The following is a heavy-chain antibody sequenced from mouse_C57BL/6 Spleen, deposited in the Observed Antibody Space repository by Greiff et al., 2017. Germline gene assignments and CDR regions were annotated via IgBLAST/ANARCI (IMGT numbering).Heavy chain of an antibody. D-gene: IGHD2-1*01. CDR1: GYSFTGYY. CDR3: ARTGNYEGY. J-gene: IGHJ2*01. Sequence: EVLLVESGPELVKPGASVKISCKASGYSFTGYYMNWVKQSPEKSLEWIGEINPSTGGTTYNQKFKAKATLTVDKSSSTAYMQLKSLTSEDSAVYYCARTGNYEGYWGQGTTLTVSS. CDR2: INPSTGGT. V-gene: IGHV1-42*01.